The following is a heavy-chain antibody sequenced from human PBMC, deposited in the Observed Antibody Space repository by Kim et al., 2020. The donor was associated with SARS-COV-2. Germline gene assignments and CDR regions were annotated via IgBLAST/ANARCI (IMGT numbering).Heavy chain of an antibody. V-gene: IGHV3-23*03. J-gene: IGHJ4*02. D-gene: IGHD3-10*01. CDR3: AKGPYGSGTYYSDY. Sequence: ADPVKGRLTMPRDNSKNTLYLKMTSLRAEDTAVYYGAKGPYGSGTYYSDYWGQGTLVTVSS.